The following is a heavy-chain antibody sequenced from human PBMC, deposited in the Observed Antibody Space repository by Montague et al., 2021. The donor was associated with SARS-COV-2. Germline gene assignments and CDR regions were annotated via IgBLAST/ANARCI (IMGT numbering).Heavy chain of an antibody. V-gene: IGHV6-1*01. CDR2: IYYRSKWYN. Sequence: CAISGDSVSNNSATWNWDRSAPSRGLEWLGRIYYRSKWYNDHAVXLRGRVTINPDTSKNQFSLQLNSVTPEDTAIYYCTSGREGNYNVMDVWGQGTTVTVSS. J-gene: IGHJ6*02. CDR3: TSGREGNYNVMDV. CDR1: GDSVSNNSAT. D-gene: IGHD1-1*01.